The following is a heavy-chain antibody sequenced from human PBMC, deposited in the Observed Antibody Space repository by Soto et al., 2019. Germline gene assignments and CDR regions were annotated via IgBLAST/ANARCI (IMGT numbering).Heavy chain of an antibody. Sequence: LRLSCGAPGFNVCGFGRPSVRQTPGKGLEWVSGISWNSGSVAYADSVKGRFTLSRDNTKNSVYLQMTSLRVDDTAVYFCARDVGKYCTNGSCFSDRWGLGTLVTVSS. CDR1: GFNVCGFG. CDR3: ARDVGKYCTNGSCFSDR. J-gene: IGHJ5*02. D-gene: IGHD2-8*01. CDR2: ISWNSGSV. V-gene: IGHV3-9*01.